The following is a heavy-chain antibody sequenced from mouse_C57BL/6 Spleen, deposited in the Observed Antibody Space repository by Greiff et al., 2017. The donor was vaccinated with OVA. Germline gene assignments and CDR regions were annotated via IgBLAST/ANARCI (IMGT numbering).Heavy chain of an antibody. V-gene: IGHV1-82*01. J-gene: IGHJ2*01. CDR3: GGGVFDY. CDR2: IYPGDGDT. CDR1: GYAFSSSW. Sequence: QESGPELVKPGASVKISCKASGYAFSSSWMNWVKQRPGKGLEWIGRIYPGDGDTNYNGKFKGKATLTADKSSSTAYMQLSSLTSEDSAVYFCGGGVFDYWGQGTTLTVSS.